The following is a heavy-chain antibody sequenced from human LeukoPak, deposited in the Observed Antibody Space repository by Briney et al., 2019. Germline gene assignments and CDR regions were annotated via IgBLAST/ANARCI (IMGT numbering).Heavy chain of an antibody. Sequence: SETLSLTCTVSTGSINSYHWSWIWQPPGKGLEWIGYAYYSGSTNYNPSLKSRVTVSVDTSKNQFSLKLSSVTAADTAVYYCARLDVLIGLDYWGRGTLVTVSS. V-gene: IGHV4-59*01. CDR2: AYYSGST. CDR1: TGSINSYH. D-gene: IGHD2/OR15-2a*01. CDR3: ARLDVLIGLDY. J-gene: IGHJ4*02.